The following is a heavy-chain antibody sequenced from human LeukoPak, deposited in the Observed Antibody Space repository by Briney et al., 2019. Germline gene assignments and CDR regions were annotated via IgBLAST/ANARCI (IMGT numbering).Heavy chain of an antibody. V-gene: IGHV4-59*08. J-gene: IGHJ6*02. CDR2: ISQTGYT. D-gene: IGHD2-2*01. CDR1: GASIGSHY. CDR3: TRHDVVPVIGHGMAV. Sequence: PSETLSLTCTVSGASIGSHYWRWVRQPPGKGLEWIGYISQTGYTNYTPPLKSRVTISRDTSDNQFSLILRSVSAADTAVYYCTRHDVVPVIGHGMAVWGQGTTVTVSS.